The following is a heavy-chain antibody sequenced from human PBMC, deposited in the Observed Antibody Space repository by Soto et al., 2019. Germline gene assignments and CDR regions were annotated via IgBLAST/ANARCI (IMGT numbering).Heavy chain of an antibody. J-gene: IGHJ6*03. Sequence: PSETLSLTCAVYGGSFSGHYWSWIRQPPGKGLEWIGEINHSASTNYNPSLKSRVTISVDTSKNQFSLKLSSVTAADTAVYYCARGQVTMVRGVSPYYYYYMDVWGKGTTVTVSS. D-gene: IGHD3-10*01. CDR2: INHSAST. V-gene: IGHV4-34*01. CDR1: GGSFSGHY. CDR3: ARGQVTMVRGVSPYYYYYMDV.